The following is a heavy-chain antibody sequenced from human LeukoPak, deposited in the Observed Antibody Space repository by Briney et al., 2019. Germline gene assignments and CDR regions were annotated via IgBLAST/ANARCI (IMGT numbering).Heavy chain of an antibody. CDR3: GRGPFYYDID. Sequence: ASVKVSCKLSGYTLTELSMHWVRQAPGKGLEWMGGFDPEDGETIYAQKFQGRITMTEDTSTDTAYMELSSLRSEDTAVYYCGRGPFYYDIDWGQGTLITVSS. J-gene: IGHJ4*02. CDR1: GYTLTELS. V-gene: IGHV1-24*01. D-gene: IGHD3-22*01. CDR2: FDPEDGET.